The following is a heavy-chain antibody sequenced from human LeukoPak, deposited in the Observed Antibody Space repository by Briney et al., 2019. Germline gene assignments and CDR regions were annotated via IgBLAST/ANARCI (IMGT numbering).Heavy chain of an antibody. J-gene: IGHJ4*02. Sequence: ASVKVSCKASGYTFTGYYMHWVRQAPGQGLEWMGWINPNSGGTNYAQNFQGRVTMTRDTSISTAYMELSRLRSDDTAVYYCARQGVLLWFGEENYFDYWGQGTLVTVSS. CDR3: ARQGVLLWFGEENYFDY. CDR1: GYTFTGYY. V-gene: IGHV1-2*02. CDR2: INPNSGGT. D-gene: IGHD3-10*01.